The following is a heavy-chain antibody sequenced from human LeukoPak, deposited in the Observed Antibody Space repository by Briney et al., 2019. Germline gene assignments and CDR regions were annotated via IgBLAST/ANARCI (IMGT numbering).Heavy chain of an antibody. V-gene: IGHV6-1*01. J-gene: IGHJ4*02. CDR3: ARGNITMVRGVILAASYYFDY. CDR1: GDSVSSNSAA. CDR2: TYYRSKWYN. D-gene: IGHD3-10*01. Sequence: SQTLSLTCAISGDSVSSNSAAWNWIRQSPSRGLEWLGRTYYRSKWYNDYAVSVKSRITINPDTSKNQFSLQLSSVTPEDTAVYYCARGNITMVRGVILAASYYFDYWGQGTLVTVS.